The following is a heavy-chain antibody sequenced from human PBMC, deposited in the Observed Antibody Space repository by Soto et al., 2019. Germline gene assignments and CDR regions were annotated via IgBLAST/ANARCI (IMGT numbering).Heavy chain of an antibody. Sequence: PGGSLRLSCAASGFTFSNAWMSWVRQAPGKGLEWVGRIKSKTDGGTTDYAAPVKGRFTISRDDSKNTLYLQMNSLKTEDTAVYYCTTRPLARESYYYYGMDVWGQGTTVTVSS. CDR2: IKSKTDGGTT. CDR3: TTRPLARESYYYYGMDV. D-gene: IGHD1-26*01. V-gene: IGHV3-15*01. J-gene: IGHJ6*02. CDR1: GFTFSNAW.